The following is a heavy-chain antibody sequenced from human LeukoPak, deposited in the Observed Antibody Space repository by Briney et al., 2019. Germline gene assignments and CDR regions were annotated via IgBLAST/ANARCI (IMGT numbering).Heavy chain of an antibody. D-gene: IGHD2-2*01. CDR3: ARHNYQLSALDY. J-gene: IGHJ4*02. V-gene: IGHV3-53*01. Sequence: GGSLRLSCAASGFTVSSNYMSWVRQAPGKGLEWVSVIYSGGSTYYADSVKGRFTISRDNSKNTLYLQMNSLRADDTAVYYCARHNYQLSALDYWGQGTLVTVSS. CDR1: GFTVSSNY. CDR2: IYSGGST.